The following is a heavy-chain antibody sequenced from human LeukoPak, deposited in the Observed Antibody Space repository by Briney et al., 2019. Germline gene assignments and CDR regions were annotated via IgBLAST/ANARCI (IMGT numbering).Heavy chain of an antibody. D-gene: IGHD6-13*01. J-gene: IGHJ4*02. CDR2: ISAYNGNT. Sequence: ASVKVSCKASGYTFTSYGISWGRQAPGQGLEWMGWISAYNGNTNYAQKLQGRVTMTTDTSTSTAYMELRSLRSDDTAVYYCSRQYSSSWYEDYWGQGTLVTVSS. CDR3: SRQYSSSWYEDY. V-gene: IGHV1-18*01. CDR1: GYTFTSYG.